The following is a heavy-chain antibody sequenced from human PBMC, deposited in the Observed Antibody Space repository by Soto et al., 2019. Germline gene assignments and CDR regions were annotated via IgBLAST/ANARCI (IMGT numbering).Heavy chain of an antibody. CDR2: ISGSGGNT. D-gene: IGHD2-2*02. CDR1: GFTFHTYA. Sequence: GFLRLSCAASGFTFHTYAMTWVRQAPGKGLEWVSSISGSGGNTYYADSVKGRFTISRDNSKNTLILQMNSLRAEDTAVYYCAKAASLYYFDHWGQGTQVTVSS. CDR3: AKAASLYYFDH. V-gene: IGHV3-23*01. J-gene: IGHJ4*02.